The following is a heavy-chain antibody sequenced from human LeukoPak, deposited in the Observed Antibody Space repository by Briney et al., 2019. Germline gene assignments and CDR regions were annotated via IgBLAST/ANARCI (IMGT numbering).Heavy chain of an antibody. CDR1: GYSFIRYW. J-gene: IGHJ4*02. CDR2: IYPSDSDT. CDR3: ARAYSSGWTFDY. Sequence: GESLKISCKGTGYSFIRYWIGWVRQMPGKGLEWKGIIYPSDSDTRYSPSFQGQVSISADKSISTAYLQWSSLKASDTAMHYCARAYSSGWTFDYWGQGTLVTVSS. D-gene: IGHD6-19*01. V-gene: IGHV5-51*01.